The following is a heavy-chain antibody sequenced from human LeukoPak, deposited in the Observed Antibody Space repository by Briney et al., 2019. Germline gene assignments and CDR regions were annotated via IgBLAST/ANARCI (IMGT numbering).Heavy chain of an antibody. D-gene: IGHD5-24*01. V-gene: IGHV1-69*13. CDR3: LGRRARNDAFDI. CDR2: IIPIFGKA. J-gene: IGHJ3*02. Sequence: GASVKVSCKASGGSFSSYAINWVRQAPGQGLEWMGGIIPIFGKANYAQKFQDRVAITAVESMSTVYMELSRLRSDDTAVYYCLGRRARNDAFDIWGQGTMVTVSS. CDR1: GGSFSSYA.